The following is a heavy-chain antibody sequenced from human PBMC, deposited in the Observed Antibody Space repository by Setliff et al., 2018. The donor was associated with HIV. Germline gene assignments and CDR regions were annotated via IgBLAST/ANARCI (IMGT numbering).Heavy chain of an antibody. D-gene: IGHD6-6*01. CDR1: GDSISTDY. V-gene: IGHV4-59*06. J-gene: IGHJ4*02. CDR3: ATRPRIAARPFDY. Sequence: LSLTCTVSGDSISTDYWTWVRQPPGKGLEWIGYIFHSGDTYYNPSLKSRISMSVDTSKNQFSLELTSLTAADTAVYYCATRPRIAARPFDYWGQGMLVTVSS. CDR2: IFHSGDT.